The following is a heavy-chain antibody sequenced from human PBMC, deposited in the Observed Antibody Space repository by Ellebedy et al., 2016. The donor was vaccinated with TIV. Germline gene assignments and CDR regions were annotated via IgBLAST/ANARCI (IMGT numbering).Heavy chain of an antibody. CDR3: AREGFDY. Sequence: ASVKVSCKASGYIFASYGINWVRQAPGQGLGWMGSISHQGETNYLQKLQGRVSMTTDTSTSTAYMELRSVTFDDTALYYCAREGFDYWGQGTLVTVS. CDR2: SISHQGET. J-gene: IGHJ4*02. CDR1: GYIFASYG. V-gene: IGHV1-18*01.